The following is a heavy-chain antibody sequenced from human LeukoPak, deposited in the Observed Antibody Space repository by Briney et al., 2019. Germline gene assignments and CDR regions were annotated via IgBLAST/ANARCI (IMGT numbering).Heavy chain of an antibody. CDR3: ARMYFGDYKDMDV. V-gene: IGHV2-70*11. D-gene: IGHD3-10*01. Sequence: SGPTLVKPTQTLTLTCTFSGFSLLTSGVSVTWIRQPPGRALEWLARIDWDDDKYYNTSLEARLTTSKDTSKNQVILTVTDMDPVDSATYYCARMYFGDYKDMDVWGKGTTVTVSS. CDR1: GFSLLTSGVS. CDR2: IDWDDDK. J-gene: IGHJ6*03.